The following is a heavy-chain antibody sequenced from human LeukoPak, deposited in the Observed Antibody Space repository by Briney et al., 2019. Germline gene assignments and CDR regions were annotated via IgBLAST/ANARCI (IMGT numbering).Heavy chain of an antibody. CDR1: GYTFTGYY. V-gene: IGHV1-2*02. J-gene: IGHJ6*03. CDR3: ARDPPGEYYYYYMDV. D-gene: IGHD7-27*01. CDR2: INPNSGGT. Sequence: ASVKVSCKASGYTFTGYYMHWVRQAPGQGLEWMGWINPNSGGTNYAQKFQGRVTMTRDTSISTAYMELSRLRSDDTAVYYCARDPPGEYYYYYMDVWGKGTTVTVSS.